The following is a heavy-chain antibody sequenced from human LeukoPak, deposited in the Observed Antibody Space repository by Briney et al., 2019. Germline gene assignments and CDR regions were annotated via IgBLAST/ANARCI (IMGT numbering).Heavy chain of an antibody. D-gene: IGHD2-2*01. CDR2: FDPEDVET. V-gene: IGHV1-24*01. CDR3: TRESRPFCPFAF. Sequence: ASVKVSCKVSGNTFTDLSMNWVRQAPRKGLEWMGGFDPEDVETIYAQKFQGRVTMTEDTSTATAYMELSSLRPDDTAVYYCTRESRPFCPFAFWGQGVLVTVSS. J-gene: IGHJ4*02. CDR1: GNTFTDLS.